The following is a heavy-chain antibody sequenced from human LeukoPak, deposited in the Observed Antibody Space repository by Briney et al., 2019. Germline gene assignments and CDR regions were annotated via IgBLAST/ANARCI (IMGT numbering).Heavy chain of an antibody. CDR1: GGSFSGYY. CDR3: AQKGVVISTFDY. V-gene: IGHV4-34*01. D-gene: IGHD3-22*01. Sequence: SETLSLTCAVYGGSFSGYYWSWIRQPPGKGLEWIGEINHSGSTNYNPSLKSRVTISVDTSKNQFSLKLSSVTAADMAVYYCAQKGVVISTFDYWGQGTLVTVSS. CDR2: INHSGST. J-gene: IGHJ4*02.